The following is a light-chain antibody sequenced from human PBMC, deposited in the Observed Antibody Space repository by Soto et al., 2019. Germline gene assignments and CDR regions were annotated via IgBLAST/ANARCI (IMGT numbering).Light chain of an antibody. CDR1: QSIRSW. CDR3: QQASSFPLT. J-gene: IGKJ4*01. Sequence: IHFPHSPSTLSASAGDRVTVSSRASQSIRSWLAWYQQKPGKAPQLLIYDASSLESGVPSRFSGSGSGTGFTLTISSLQPEDFATYYCQQASSFPLTFGGGTKVDIK. V-gene: IGKV1-5*01. CDR2: DAS.